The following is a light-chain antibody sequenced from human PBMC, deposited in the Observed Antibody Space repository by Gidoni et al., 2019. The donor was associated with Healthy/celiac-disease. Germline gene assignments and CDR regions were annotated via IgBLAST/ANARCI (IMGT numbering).Light chain of an antibody. V-gene: IGKV1-5*01. CDR3: QQYNSWT. CDR2: DAS. J-gene: IGKJ1*01. CDR1: QSISSW. Sequence: DIQMTQSPSTLSASVGDRVTLTCRASQSISSWLAWYQQKPGKAPKPLIYDASSLESGVPSRFSGSGSGTEFTLTSSSLQPDDFATYYCQQYNSWTFXXXTKVEIK.